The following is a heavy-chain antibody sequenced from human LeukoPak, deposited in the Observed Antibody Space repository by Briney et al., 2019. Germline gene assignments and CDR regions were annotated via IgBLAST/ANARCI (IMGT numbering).Heavy chain of an antibody. CDR3: ARDRPYDSIGDPIDY. J-gene: IGHJ4*02. CDR2: IWYDGSNK. Sequence: PGGSLRLSCAASGFTFSSYGMHWVRQAPGKGLEWVAVIWYDGSNKYYADSVKGRFTISRDNSKNTLYLQMNTLRAEDTAVYYCARDRPYDSIGDPIDYWGQGTLVTVSS. V-gene: IGHV3-33*01. CDR1: GFTFSSYG. D-gene: IGHD3-22*01.